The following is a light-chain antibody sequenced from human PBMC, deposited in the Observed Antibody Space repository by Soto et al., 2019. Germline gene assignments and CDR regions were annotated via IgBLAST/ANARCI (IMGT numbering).Light chain of an antibody. CDR1: QSVSSSY. CDR3: QQYGSSPWT. Sequence: ENGLTQSPVTLSFSPVQRAXPSCSASQSVSSSYLAWYQQKPGQAPRLLIYGASSRATGIPDRFSGSGSGTDFTLTISRLEPEDFAVYYCQQYGSSPWTFGQGTKVDIK. J-gene: IGKJ1*01. V-gene: IGKV3-20*01. CDR2: GAS.